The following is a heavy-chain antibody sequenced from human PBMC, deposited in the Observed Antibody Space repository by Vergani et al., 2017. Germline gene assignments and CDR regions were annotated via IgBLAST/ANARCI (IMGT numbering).Heavy chain of an antibody. Sequence: QVQLQESGPGLVKPSETLSLTCTVSGDSVISTDYHWGWIRQPPGKGLEWIGSIDYSGSTSYYPSLESRISISFETPKNQFSLRLTSVTAADTAVYYCASKRGACRAAYCHSYDFWGPGTLVGVSS. CDR3: ASKRGACRAAYCHSYDF. CDR2: IDYSGST. D-gene: IGHD3-16*01. V-gene: IGHV4-39*01. CDR1: GDSVISTDYH. J-gene: IGHJ4*02.